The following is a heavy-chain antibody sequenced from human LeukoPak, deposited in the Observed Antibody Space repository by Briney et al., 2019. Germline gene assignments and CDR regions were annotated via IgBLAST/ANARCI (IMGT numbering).Heavy chain of an antibody. V-gene: IGHV3-21*01. D-gene: IGHD3-10*01. J-gene: IGHJ4*02. Sequence: GGSLRLSCAASGFTFSSYSMNWVRQAPGKGLEWVSSISSSSSYIYYADSVKGRFTISRDNAENSLYLQMNSLRAEDTAVYYCARQIDYYGSGSLPDYWGQGTLVTVSS. CDR1: GFTFSSYS. CDR3: ARQIDYYGSGSLPDY. CDR2: ISSSSSYI.